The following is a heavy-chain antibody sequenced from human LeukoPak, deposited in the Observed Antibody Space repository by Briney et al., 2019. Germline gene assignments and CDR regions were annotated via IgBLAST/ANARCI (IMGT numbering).Heavy chain of an antibody. V-gene: IGHV1-2*02. CDR3: ARKDGGRDGMDV. Sequence: ASVKVSCRASGYTFTDYYMHWVRQAPGQGLEWMGWLNPNTLVTDYAQHFQGRVSMTWDTSISTGYMDLHSLTSDDTAVYYCARKDGGRDGMDVWGQGTAVTVSS. J-gene: IGHJ6*02. CDR1: GYTFTDYY. CDR2: LNPNTLVT. D-gene: IGHD4-23*01.